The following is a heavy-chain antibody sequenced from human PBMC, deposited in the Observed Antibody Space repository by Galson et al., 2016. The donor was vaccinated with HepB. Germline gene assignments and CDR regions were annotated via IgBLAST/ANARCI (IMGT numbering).Heavy chain of an antibody. CDR1: GDSVSSNSAA. V-gene: IGHV6-1*01. D-gene: IGHD6-19*01. CDR2: TYYSSQWYS. CDR3: AREGAVDAYYYYYGMDV. Sequence: CAISGDSVSSNSAAWNWIRLSPSRGLEWLGRTYYSSQWYSDYAVSLKGRVTIKPDTPKNQFSLHLNSVTPEDTAVYYCAREGAVDAYYYYYGMDVWGQGTTVTVSS. J-gene: IGHJ6*02.